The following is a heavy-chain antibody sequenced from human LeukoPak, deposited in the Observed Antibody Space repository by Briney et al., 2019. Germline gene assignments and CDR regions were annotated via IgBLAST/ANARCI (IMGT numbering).Heavy chain of an antibody. V-gene: IGHV5-51*01. CDR3: ARTYGSGSYYNENWFDP. CDR2: IYPGDSDT. Sequence: GESLKISCKGSGYSFTCYWIGWVRQMPGKGLEWMGIIYPGDSDTRYSPSFQGQVTISADKSISTAYLQWSSLKASDTAMYYCARTYGSGSYYNENWFDPWGQGTLVTVSS. D-gene: IGHD3-10*01. CDR1: GYSFTCYW. J-gene: IGHJ5*02.